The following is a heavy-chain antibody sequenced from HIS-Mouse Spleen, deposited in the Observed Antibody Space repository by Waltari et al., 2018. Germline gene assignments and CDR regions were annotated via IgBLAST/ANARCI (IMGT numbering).Heavy chain of an antibody. J-gene: IGHJ4*02. Sequence: QVQLVQSGAEVKKPGASVKVSCKASGYTFTGYYMHWVREAPGQGLEWMGWINPKSGGTNYAQKFQGRVTMTRDTSISTAYMELSRLRSDDTAVYYCARDKGLTGDNPADYWGQGTLVTVSS. D-gene: IGHD7-27*01. CDR3: ARDKGLTGDNPADY. CDR1: GYTFTGYY. CDR2: INPKSGGT. V-gene: IGHV1-2*02.